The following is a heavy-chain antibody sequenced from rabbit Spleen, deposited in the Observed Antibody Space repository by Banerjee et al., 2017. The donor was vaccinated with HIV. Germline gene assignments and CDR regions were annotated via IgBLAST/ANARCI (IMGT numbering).Heavy chain of an antibody. CDR3: ARGDRGVGYVDL. CDR2: IYNVGSGST. Sequence: QEQLEESGGDLVKPEGSLTLTCTASGFSFSSSYWICWVRRAPGKGLEWIACIYNVGSGSTYYASWAKGRFTISKTSSTTVTLQMTSLTAADTATYFCARGDRGVGYVDLWGPGTLVTVS. D-gene: IGHD6-1*01. V-gene: IGHV1S45*01. J-gene: IGHJ4*01. CDR1: GFSFSSSYW.